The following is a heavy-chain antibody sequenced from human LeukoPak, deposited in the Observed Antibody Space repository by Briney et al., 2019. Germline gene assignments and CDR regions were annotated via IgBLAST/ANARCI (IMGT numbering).Heavy chain of an antibody. CDR1: GGSFSGYY. CDR2: INHCGST. CDR3: ARGPSFDDYGDYYYYGMDV. V-gene: IGHV4-34*01. Sequence: SETLSLTCAVYGGSFSGYYWSWIRQPPGKGLEWIGEINHCGSTNYNPSLKSRVTISVDTSKNQFSLKLSSVTAADTAVYYCARGPSFDDYGDYYYYGMDVWGQGTTVTVSS. J-gene: IGHJ6*02. D-gene: IGHD4-17*01.